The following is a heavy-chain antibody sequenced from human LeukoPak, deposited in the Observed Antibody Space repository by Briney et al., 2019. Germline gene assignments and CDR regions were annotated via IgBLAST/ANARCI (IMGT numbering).Heavy chain of an antibody. D-gene: IGHD3-22*01. CDR3: ARDWDDGRAERPA. J-gene: IGHJ5*02. Sequence: GGSLRLSCAASGFTVSGNYMSWFRQAPGKGLGCVAVIYSGDDTYYADSVKGRFTISRDKSKNGLYLQMNSLRAEDTAVYYCARDWDDGRAERPAWGQGTLVTVSS. CDR1: GFTVSGNY. CDR2: IYSGDDT. V-gene: IGHV3-53*01.